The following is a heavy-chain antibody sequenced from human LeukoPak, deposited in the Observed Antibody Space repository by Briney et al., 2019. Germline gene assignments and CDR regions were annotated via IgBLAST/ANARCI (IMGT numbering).Heavy chain of an antibody. Sequence: PGGSLRLSCAASGFTFSSYGMHWVRQAPGKGLEWVAFIRYDGSNKYYADSVKGRFTISRDNSKNTLYLQMNSLRAEDTAVYYCAKDQGSGSPYYFDYWGQGTLVTVSS. CDR1: GFTFSSYG. CDR2: IRYDGSNK. V-gene: IGHV3-30*02. J-gene: IGHJ4*02. CDR3: AKDQGSGSPYYFDY. D-gene: IGHD3-10*01.